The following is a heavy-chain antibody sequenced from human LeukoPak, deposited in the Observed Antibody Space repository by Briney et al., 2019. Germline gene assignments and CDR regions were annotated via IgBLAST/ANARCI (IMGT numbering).Heavy chain of an antibody. J-gene: IGHJ4*02. D-gene: IGHD2-15*01. CDR1: GGSISSYY. CDR2: IYYSGST. V-gene: IGHV4-59*01. CDR3: ARVWWAATNYYFDY. Sequence: SETLSLTCTVSGGSISSYYWSWIRQPPGKGLEWIGYIYYSGSTNYNPSLKSRVTISVDTSKNQFSLKLSSVTAADTAVYYCARVWWAATNYYFDYWGQGTLVTVSS.